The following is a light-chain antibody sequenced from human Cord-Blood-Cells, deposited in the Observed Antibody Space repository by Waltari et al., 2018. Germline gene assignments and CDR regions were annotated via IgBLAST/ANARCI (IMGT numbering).Light chain of an antibody. Sequence: GERATLSCRASQSVSSYLAWYQQKPGQAPRLLIYDASNRATGIPARFSGSGSGTDFTLTISSREPEDFAVYYCQQRSNWPPYTFGQGTKLEIK. CDR1: QSVSSY. V-gene: IGKV3-11*01. CDR2: DAS. J-gene: IGKJ2*01. CDR3: QQRSNWPPYT.